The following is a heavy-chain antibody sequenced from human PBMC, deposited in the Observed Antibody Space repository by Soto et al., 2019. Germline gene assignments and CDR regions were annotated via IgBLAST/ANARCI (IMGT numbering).Heavy chain of an antibody. CDR1: GFTFSSYA. CDR2: ISGSDGST. Sequence: GGSLRLSCAASGFTFSSYAMSWVRQAPGKGLEWVSAISGSDGSTYYADSVKGRFTISRDNSKNTLYLQMNSLRAEDTAVYYCANFGSSVAYGMDVWGQGTTVTVSS. V-gene: IGHV3-23*01. CDR3: ANFGSSVAYGMDV. J-gene: IGHJ6*02. D-gene: IGHD2-2*01.